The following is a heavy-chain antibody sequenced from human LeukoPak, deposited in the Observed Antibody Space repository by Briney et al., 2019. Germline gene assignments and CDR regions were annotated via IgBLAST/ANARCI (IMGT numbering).Heavy chain of an antibody. Sequence: SETLSLTCAVSGVSISTNTWWSWIRQPPGKGLEWIGEINHSGSTNYNPSLKSRVTISVDTSKNQFSLKLSSVTAADTAVYYCARGRPTTSIAAAGVNWFDPWGQGTLVTVSS. CDR3: ARGRPTTSIAAAGVNWFDP. J-gene: IGHJ5*02. CDR1: GVSISTNTW. V-gene: IGHV4-4*02. CDR2: INHSGST. D-gene: IGHD6-13*01.